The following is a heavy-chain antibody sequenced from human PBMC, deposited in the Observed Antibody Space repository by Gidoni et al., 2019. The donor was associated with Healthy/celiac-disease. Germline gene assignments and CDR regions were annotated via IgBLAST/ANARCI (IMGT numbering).Heavy chain of an antibody. V-gene: IGHV5-51*01. Sequence: VQLLQPGAAVKKPGESLKISCQGSGYSFTSYWIGWVRQMPGKGLEWMGIIYPGDSDTRYSPSFQGQVTISADKSISTAYLQWSSLKASDTAMYYCAATVTTSHDAFDIWGQGTMVTVSS. CDR1: GYSFTSYW. J-gene: IGHJ3*02. D-gene: IGHD4-4*01. CDR3: AATVTTSHDAFDI. CDR2: IYPGDSDT.